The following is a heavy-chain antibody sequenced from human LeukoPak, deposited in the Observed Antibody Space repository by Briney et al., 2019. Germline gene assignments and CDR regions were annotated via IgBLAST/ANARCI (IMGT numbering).Heavy chain of an antibody. CDR3: ARGPDTSGYYFPKFDY. CDR1: GYRFTSYW. CDR2: IYPGDSDT. V-gene: IGHV5-51*01. Sequence: GESLKISCKGSGYRFTSYWIGWVRQMPGKGLEWMGIIYPGDSDTKYSPSFQGQVTISADKSISTAYLQWSSLKASDTAMYYCARGPDTSGYYFPKFDYWGQGTLVTVSS. J-gene: IGHJ4*02. D-gene: IGHD3-22*01.